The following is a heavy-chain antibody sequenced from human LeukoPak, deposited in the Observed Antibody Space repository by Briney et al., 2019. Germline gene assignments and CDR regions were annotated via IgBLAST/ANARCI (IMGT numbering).Heavy chain of an antibody. CDR2: INHSGST. J-gene: IGHJ6*03. CDR1: GGSFSAYY. D-gene: IGHD2-15*01. V-gene: IGHV4-34*01. Sequence: PSETLSLTCAVYGGSFSAYYWSWIRQPPGKGLEWMGEINHSGSTNYNPSLKSRATISVDTSKNQFSLKLSSLTAADTAVYYCARGSCSGGSCYLYNYYQYMDVWGKGTTVTVSS. CDR3: ARGSCSGGSCYLYNYYQYMDV.